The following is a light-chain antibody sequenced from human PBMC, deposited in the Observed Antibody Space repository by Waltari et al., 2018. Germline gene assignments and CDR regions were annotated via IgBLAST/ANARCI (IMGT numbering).Light chain of an antibody. CDR2: SVD. J-gene: IGLJ2*01. CDR3: NSRDPTTNAVV. CDR1: SLPTHA. Sequence: SSELTQDPAVSVALGQTVRITCHADSLPTHAPNWYQQSPGQAPILVIFSVDDRPSGIPDRFSGSLSGDTASLTITGTQAEDEADYYCNSRDPTTNAVVFGGGTRLTVL. V-gene: IGLV3-19*01.